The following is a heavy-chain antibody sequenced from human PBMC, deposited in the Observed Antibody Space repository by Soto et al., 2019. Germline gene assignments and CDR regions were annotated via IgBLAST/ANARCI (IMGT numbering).Heavy chain of an antibody. Sequence: ETLSLTCAVYGGSFSGYYWSWIRQPPGKGLEWIGEINHSGSTNYNPSLKSRVTISVDTSKNQFSLKLSSVTAADTAVYYCAIQPRAQLEWHYHYYYMYVWGKGTTVS. V-gene: IGHV4-34*01. D-gene: IGHD3-3*01. CDR1: GGSFSGYY. CDR3: AIQPRAQLEWHYHYYYMYV. J-gene: IGHJ6*03. CDR2: INHSGST.